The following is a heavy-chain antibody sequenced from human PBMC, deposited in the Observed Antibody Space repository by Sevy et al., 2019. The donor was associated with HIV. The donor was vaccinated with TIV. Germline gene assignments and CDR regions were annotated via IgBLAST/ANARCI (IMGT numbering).Heavy chain of an antibody. CDR2: ISWDGEDT. CDR1: GFTFDDFA. D-gene: IGHD6-13*01. CDR3: AKGSDIAPAGIEH. V-gene: IGHV3-43D*04. Sequence: GGSLRLSCAASGFTFDDFAMYWVRQRPGKGLEWVSLISWDGEDTFYADSARGRFIISRDNRRNFLYLQMNSLKPEDTALYYCAKGSDIAPAGIEHWGQGTLVTVSS. J-gene: IGHJ4*02.